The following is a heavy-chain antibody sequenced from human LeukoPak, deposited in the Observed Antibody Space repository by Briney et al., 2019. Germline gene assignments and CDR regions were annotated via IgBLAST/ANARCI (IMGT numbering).Heavy chain of an antibody. D-gene: IGHD3-9*01. Sequence: ASVKVSCKASGYTFTSYGISWVRQAPGQGLEWMGWISAYNGNTNYAQKFQGRVTMTRNTSISTAYMELSSLRSEDTAVYYCARGEGYYDILTGYYPSNWFDPWGQGTLVTVSS. J-gene: IGHJ5*02. CDR3: ARGEGYYDILTGYYPSNWFDP. CDR1: GYTFTSYG. CDR2: ISAYNGNT. V-gene: IGHV1-18*01.